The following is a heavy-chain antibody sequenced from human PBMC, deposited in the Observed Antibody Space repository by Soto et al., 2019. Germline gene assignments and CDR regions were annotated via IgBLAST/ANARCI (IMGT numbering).Heavy chain of an antibody. CDR2: IKSKSDGGTT. CDR3: TTDLWRIAVVVGSTGYFNP. Sequence: PGESLKISCAASVFTFSDAWMSWVRQAPGKGLDWVGRIKSKSDGGTTEYAAPVRGRFTISRDDSKNTLYLQMNSLKTEDTAVYYCTTDLWRIAVVVGSTGYFNPWGQGTPVTVSS. J-gene: IGHJ5*02. CDR1: VFTFSDAW. V-gene: IGHV3-15*01. D-gene: IGHD2-15*01.